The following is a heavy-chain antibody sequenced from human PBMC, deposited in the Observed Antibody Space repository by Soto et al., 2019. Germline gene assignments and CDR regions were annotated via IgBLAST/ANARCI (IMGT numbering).Heavy chain of an antibody. Sequence: EVQLVESGGGLVQPGGSLRLYCAASGFTFNSYWMHWVRQAPGKGLLWVSRINGDGGTTNYADSVKGRFTISRDNAKNTVYLQMNNLRVEDTAVYYCARGIRNYYGVDVWGQGTTVTVSS. D-gene: IGHD2-15*01. CDR1: GFTFNSYW. V-gene: IGHV3-74*01. CDR2: INGDGGTT. J-gene: IGHJ6*02. CDR3: ARGIRNYYGVDV.